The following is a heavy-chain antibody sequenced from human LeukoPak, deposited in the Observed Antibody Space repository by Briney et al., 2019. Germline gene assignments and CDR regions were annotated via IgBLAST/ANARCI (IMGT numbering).Heavy chain of an antibody. J-gene: IGHJ4*02. Sequence: PSQTLSLTCAVSGGSISSGDFPWSWIRQPPGKGLEWIGYIFHTGRTSYNPSLKSRVTISVDMSKNQLSLRLTSVTAADTAVYYCARGFYGAGSHFDYWGQGTLVTVSS. CDR1: GGSISSGDFP. D-gene: IGHD3-10*01. V-gene: IGHV4-30-2*01. CDR2: IFHTGRT. CDR3: ARGFYGAGSHFDY.